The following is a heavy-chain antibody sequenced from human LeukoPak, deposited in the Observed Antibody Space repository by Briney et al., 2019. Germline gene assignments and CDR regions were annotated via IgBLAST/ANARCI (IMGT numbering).Heavy chain of an antibody. D-gene: IGHD1-26*01. Sequence: ASVKVSCKASGYTFTSYDINWVRQATGQGLEWMGWMNPNSGNTGYAQKFQGRVTMTRNTSISTAHMELSSLRSEDTAVYYCARGPAEVGATLFDYWGQGTLVTVSS. V-gene: IGHV1-8*01. CDR1: GYTFTSYD. J-gene: IGHJ4*02. CDR3: ARGPAEVGATLFDY. CDR2: MNPNSGNT.